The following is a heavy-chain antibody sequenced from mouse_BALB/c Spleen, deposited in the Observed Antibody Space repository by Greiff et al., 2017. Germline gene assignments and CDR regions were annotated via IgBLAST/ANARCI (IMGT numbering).Heavy chain of an antibody. Sequence: VKLMESGPGLVAPSQSLSITCTVSGFSLTSYGVHWVRQPPGKGLEWLGVIWAGGSTNYNSALMSRLSISKDNSKSQVFLKMNSLQTDDTAMYYCARPHYYGYGTGFAYWGQGTLVTVSA. J-gene: IGHJ3*01. CDR1: GFSLTSYG. V-gene: IGHV2-9*02. D-gene: IGHD1-2*01. CDR2: IWAGGST. CDR3: ARPHYYGYGTGFAY.